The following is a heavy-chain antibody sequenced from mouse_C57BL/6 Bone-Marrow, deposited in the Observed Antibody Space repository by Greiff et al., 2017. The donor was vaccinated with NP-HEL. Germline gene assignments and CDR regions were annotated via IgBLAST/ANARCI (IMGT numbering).Heavy chain of an antibody. CDR1: GYTFTSYW. J-gene: IGHJ2*01. CDR3: TRGFLCYYGSRLDY. Sequence: EVQLQQSGTVLARPGASVKMSCKTSGYTFTSYWMHWVKQRPGQGLEWIGAIYPGNSDTSYNQKFKGKAKLTAVTSASTAYMELSSLTNEDSAVYYGTRGFLCYYGSRLDYWGQGTTLTVSS. CDR2: IYPGNSDT. D-gene: IGHD1-1*01. V-gene: IGHV1-5*01.